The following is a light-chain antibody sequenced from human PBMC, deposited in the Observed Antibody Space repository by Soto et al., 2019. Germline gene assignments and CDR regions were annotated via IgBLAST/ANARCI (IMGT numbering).Light chain of an antibody. CDR2: DNE. V-gene: IGLV1-51*01. CDR1: RSNIGDNY. Sequence: QSVLTQPPSVSAAPGQKVTISCSGSRSNIGDNYVSWYQQLPGTAPKLLISDNERRPSGIPDRFSGSKSGTTATLAITGLQTGVEAEYYCGTWDTSLSAYVFAAGTKLTVL. J-gene: IGLJ1*01. CDR3: GTWDTSLSAYV.